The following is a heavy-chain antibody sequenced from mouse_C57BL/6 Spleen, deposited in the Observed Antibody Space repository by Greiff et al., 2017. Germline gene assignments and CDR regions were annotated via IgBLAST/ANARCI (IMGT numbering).Heavy chain of an antibody. CDR2: IWRGGST. CDR3: AKIYEYYAMDY. V-gene: IGHV2-5*01. D-gene: IGHD1-3*01. J-gene: IGHJ4*01. Sequence: VKLMESGPGLVQPSQSLSITCTVSGFSLTSYGVHWVRQSPGKGLEWLGVIWRGGSTDYNAAFMSRLSITKDNSKSQVFFKMNSLQADDTAIYYWAKIYEYYAMDYWGQGTSVTVSS. CDR1: GFSLTSYG.